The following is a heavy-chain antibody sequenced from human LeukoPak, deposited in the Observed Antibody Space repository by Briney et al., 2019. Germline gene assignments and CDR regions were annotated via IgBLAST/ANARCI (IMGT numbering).Heavy chain of an antibody. CDR1: GFTFSSYA. J-gene: IGHJ6*04. Sequence: GGSLRLSCAASGFTFSSYAMSWVRQAPGKGLEWVSAISGSGGSTYYADSLKGRLTISRDNSKNTLYLQMNSLRAEDTAVYYCAELGITMIGGVWGKGTTVTISS. V-gene: IGHV3-23*01. CDR2: ISGSGGST. D-gene: IGHD3-10*02. CDR3: AELGITMIGGV.